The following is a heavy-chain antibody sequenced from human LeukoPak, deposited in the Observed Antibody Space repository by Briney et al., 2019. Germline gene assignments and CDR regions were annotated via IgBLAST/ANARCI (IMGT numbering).Heavy chain of an antibody. V-gene: IGHV3-53*01. J-gene: IGHJ4*02. CDR2: IYSGGST. CDR3: ARDSSWHVPVPENPVAFDY. D-gene: IGHD6-13*01. Sequence: GGSLRLSCAASGFTVSSNYVSWVRQAPGKGLEWVSVIYSGGSTYYADSVKGRFTISRDNSKNTLYLQMNSLRAEDTAMYYCARDSSWHVPVPENPVAFDYWGQGTLVTVSS. CDR1: GFTVSSNY.